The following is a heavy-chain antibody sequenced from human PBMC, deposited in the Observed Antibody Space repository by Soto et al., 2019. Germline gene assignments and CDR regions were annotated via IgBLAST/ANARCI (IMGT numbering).Heavy chain of an antibody. CDR3: ARVSSYCSGGSCYSAGFDY. Sequence: QVQLQESGPGLVKPSETLSLTCTVSGGSISSYYWSWIRQPPGKGLEWIGYIYYSGSTNYNPSLKSRVTISVDTSKNQFSLKLSSVTAADTAVYYCARVSSYCSGGSCYSAGFDYWGQGTLVTVSS. CDR2: IYYSGST. D-gene: IGHD2-15*01. CDR1: GGSISSYY. V-gene: IGHV4-59*01. J-gene: IGHJ4*02.